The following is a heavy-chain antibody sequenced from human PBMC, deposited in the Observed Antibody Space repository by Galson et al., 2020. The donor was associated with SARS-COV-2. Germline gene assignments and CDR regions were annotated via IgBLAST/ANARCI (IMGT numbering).Heavy chain of an antibody. V-gene: IGHV4-59*13. D-gene: IGHD3-22*01. Sequence: SETLSLTCTVSGGSISSYYWSWIRQPPGKGLEWIGYIYYSGSTNYNPSLKSRVTISVDTSKNQFSLKLSSVTAADTAVYYCASSTYYYDSSGYSLRPLRPGPGEYWGQGTLVTVSS. J-gene: IGHJ4*02. CDR2: IYYSGST. CDR1: GGSISSYY. CDR3: ASSTYYYDSSGYSLRPLRPGPGEY.